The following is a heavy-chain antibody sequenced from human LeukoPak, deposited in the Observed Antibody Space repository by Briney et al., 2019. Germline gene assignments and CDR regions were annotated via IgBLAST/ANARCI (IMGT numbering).Heavy chain of an antibody. CDR1: GFIFSSYG. Sequence: GGSLRLSCAASGFIFSSYGMHWVRQAPGKGLEWVAVISYDGSNKYYADSVKGRFTISRDNSKNTLYLQVNSLRAEDTAVYYCAKDKVRGYSNYFDYWGQGTLVTVSS. CDR2: ISYDGSNK. D-gene: IGHD3-10*01. J-gene: IGHJ4*02. V-gene: IGHV3-30*18. CDR3: AKDKVRGYSNYFDY.